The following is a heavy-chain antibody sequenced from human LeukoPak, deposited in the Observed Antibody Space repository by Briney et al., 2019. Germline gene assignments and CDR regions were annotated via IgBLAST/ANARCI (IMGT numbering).Heavy chain of an antibody. CDR2: IRRKVSGATT. CDR1: GFTFGDYA. Sequence: GSLRLSCTVSGFTFGDYAMGWVRQAPGKGLEWVGLIRRKVSGATTEYAASVKGRFTISRDDSKSIACLQMNSLKTEDTAMYYCTRNIYCSGGSCSYYFDYWGQGTLVTVSS. D-gene: IGHD2-15*01. J-gene: IGHJ4*02. V-gene: IGHV3-49*04. CDR3: TRNIYCSGGSCSYYFDY.